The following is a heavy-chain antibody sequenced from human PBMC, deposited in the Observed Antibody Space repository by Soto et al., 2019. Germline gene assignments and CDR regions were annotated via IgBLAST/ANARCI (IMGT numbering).Heavy chain of an antibody. CDR1: GGTFSSYA. J-gene: IGHJ6*02. Sequence: SVKVSCKASGGTFSSYAISWVRQAPGQGLEWMGGIIPIFGTANYAQKFQGRVTITADGSTSTAYMELSSLRSEDTAVYYCARGRAGTNYYYYGMDVWGQGTTVTVSS. CDR2: IIPIFGTA. CDR3: ARGRAGTNYYYYGMDV. D-gene: IGHD1-7*01. V-gene: IGHV1-69*13.